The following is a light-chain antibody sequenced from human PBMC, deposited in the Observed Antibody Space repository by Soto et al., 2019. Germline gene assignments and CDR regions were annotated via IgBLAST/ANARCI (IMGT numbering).Light chain of an antibody. Sequence: DIVMTQSPDSLAVSLGERATINCKSSQNILYSSNNKNYLAWYQQEPGQPPKLLIYWASTRESGVPDRFSGSGSGTDFTLIISSLQAEDVAVYYCQQYYDTPYTFGQGTKLEIK. V-gene: IGKV4-1*01. CDR3: QQYYDTPYT. CDR2: WAS. J-gene: IGKJ2*01. CDR1: QNILYSSNNKNY.